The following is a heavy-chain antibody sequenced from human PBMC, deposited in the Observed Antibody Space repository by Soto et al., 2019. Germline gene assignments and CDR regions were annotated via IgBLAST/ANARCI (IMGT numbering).Heavy chain of an antibody. V-gene: IGHV3-23*01. Sequence: EVQLLESGGGLVQPGGSLRLSCAASGFTINTHAMTWVRQAPGTGLEWVSAFSGRSGDTYYAASVKGRFTISGDNSKNTVILEMNNLRAEDTAVYYCARDSSAWPNYFDSWGQGIQVTVSS. CDR3: ARDSSAWPNYFDS. CDR1: GFTINTHA. D-gene: IGHD6-19*01. CDR2: FSGRSGDT. J-gene: IGHJ4*02.